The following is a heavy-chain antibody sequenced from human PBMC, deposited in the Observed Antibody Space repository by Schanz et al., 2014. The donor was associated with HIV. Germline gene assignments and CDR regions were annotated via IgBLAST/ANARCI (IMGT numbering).Heavy chain of an antibody. J-gene: IGHJ5*02. D-gene: IGHD1-26*01. Sequence: QVQLVESGGGVVQPGRSLRLSCAASGFTFSDYYMSWIRQAPGRGLEWLSYIDRSSYTINYADSVKGRFTISRDNAKNSLYLQMSGLRAEDTAVYYCAREGLLSYVLDLWGQGTPVTVSS. CDR1: GFTFSDYY. CDR2: IDRSSYTI. CDR3: AREGLLSYVLDL. V-gene: IGHV3-11*04.